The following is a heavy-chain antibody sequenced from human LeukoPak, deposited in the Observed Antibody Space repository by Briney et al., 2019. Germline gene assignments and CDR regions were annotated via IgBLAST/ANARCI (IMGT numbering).Heavy chain of an antibody. CDR2: ISGDGGST. CDR3: AKDNWMATRGHY. Sequence: PGGSPRLSCAASGFTFDDYAMHWVRQTPGKGLESVSLISGDGGSTYYADSVKGRFTISRDDSKNSLYLQMNSLTTEDTALYYCAKDNWMATRGHYWGQGTLVTVSS. CDR1: GFTFDDYA. V-gene: IGHV3-43*02. J-gene: IGHJ4*02. D-gene: IGHD5-24*01.